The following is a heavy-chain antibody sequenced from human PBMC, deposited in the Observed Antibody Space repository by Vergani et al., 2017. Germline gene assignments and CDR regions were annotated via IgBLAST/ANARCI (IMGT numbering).Heavy chain of an antibody. D-gene: IGHD3-22*01. CDR1: GGTFSSYA. Sequence: QVQLVQSGAEVKKPGSSVKVSCKASGGTFSSYAISWVRQAPGQGLEWMGGIIPIFGTANYAQKFQGRVTITADESTSTAYMELSSLRSEDTAVYYCAGGHPSSYYDSSGYYLDYWGQGTLVTVSS. CDR3: AGGHPSSYYDSSGYYLDY. J-gene: IGHJ4*02. V-gene: IGHV1-69*01. CDR2: IIPIFGTA.